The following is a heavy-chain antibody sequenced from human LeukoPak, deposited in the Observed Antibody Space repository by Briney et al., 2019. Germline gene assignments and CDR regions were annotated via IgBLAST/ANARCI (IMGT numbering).Heavy chain of an antibody. CDR2: IIPIFGTA. J-gene: IGHJ4*02. Sequence: SVKVSCKASGGTFSSYAISWVRQAPGQGLEWMGGIIPIFGTANYAQKFQGRVTMTRNTSISTAYMELSSLRSEDTAVYYCARVRSYYGSGSYRAPQDYWGQGTLVTVSS. V-gene: IGHV1-69*05. D-gene: IGHD3-10*01. CDR1: GGTFSSYA. CDR3: ARVRSYYGSGSYRAPQDY.